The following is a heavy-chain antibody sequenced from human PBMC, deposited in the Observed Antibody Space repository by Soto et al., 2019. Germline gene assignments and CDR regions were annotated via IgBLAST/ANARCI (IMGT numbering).Heavy chain of an antibody. CDR3: ARDRGAAAGCFDY. D-gene: IGHD6-13*01. J-gene: IGHJ4*02. V-gene: IGHV3-7*05. CDR1: GFTFSSYW. Sequence: GESLKISCAASGFTFSSYWMNWVRQAPGKGLEWVANIKQDGSEKDYVDYVKGRFTISRDNAKNSLYLQMNSLRAEDTDLYYCARDRGAAAGCFDYWGQGTLVTVSS. CDR2: IKQDGSEK.